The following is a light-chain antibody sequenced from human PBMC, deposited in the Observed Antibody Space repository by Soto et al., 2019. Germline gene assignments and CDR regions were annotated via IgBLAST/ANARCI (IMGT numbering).Light chain of an antibody. CDR1: HGLSIN. CDR3: QQYNNWPWT. J-gene: IGKJ1*01. V-gene: IGKV3-15*01. CDR2: GAS. Sequence: IVMTQSPATLSVSPGERATLSCRASHGLSINLAWYQQKPGQAPRLLIFGASTRATGIPARFSGSGSGTEFTLTISSLQSEDFAVYYCQQYNNWPWTFGQGTKVEIK.